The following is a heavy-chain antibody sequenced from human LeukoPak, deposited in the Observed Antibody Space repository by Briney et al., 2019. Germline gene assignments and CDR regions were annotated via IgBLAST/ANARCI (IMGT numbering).Heavy chain of an antibody. D-gene: IGHD6-19*01. V-gene: IGHV1-69*13. CDR1: GGTFSSYA. CDR2: IIPIFGTA. CDR3: AMGWYYYYYGMDV. Sequence: ASVKVSYKASGGTFSSYAISWVRQAPGQGLEWMGGIIPIFGTANYAQKFQGRVTITADESTSTAYMELSSLRSEDTAVYYCAMGWYYYYYGMDVWGQGTTVTVSS. J-gene: IGHJ6*02.